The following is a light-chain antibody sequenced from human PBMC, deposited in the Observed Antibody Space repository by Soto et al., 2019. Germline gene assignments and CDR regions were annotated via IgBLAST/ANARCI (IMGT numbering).Light chain of an antibody. J-gene: IGKJ4*01. CDR2: AAS. Sequence: DIQMPQSPSSVSASVGDRVTLTCRASQDISSWLAWYQQKPGKAPKVLIYAASILESGVPSRFSGSGSGTDYTLTISSLQPEDFASYYCLQATSFPLTFGGGTKVDIK. V-gene: IGKV1-12*01. CDR3: LQATSFPLT. CDR1: QDISSW.